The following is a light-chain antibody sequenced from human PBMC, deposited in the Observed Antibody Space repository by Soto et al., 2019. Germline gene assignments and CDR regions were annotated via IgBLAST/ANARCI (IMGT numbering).Light chain of an antibody. CDR1: QSVDSNY. V-gene: IGKV3-20*01. J-gene: IGKJ5*01. CDR3: QQYGTPRSVT. Sequence: EIVLTQSPGTLSLSPGVEATLSCRASQSVDSNYLAWYQQKPGQTPRLIIYGASRRADGIPHRFSGSGFGTDFTLPISKVEPEDFAVYYCQQYGTPRSVTCGQGTRLDI. CDR2: GAS.